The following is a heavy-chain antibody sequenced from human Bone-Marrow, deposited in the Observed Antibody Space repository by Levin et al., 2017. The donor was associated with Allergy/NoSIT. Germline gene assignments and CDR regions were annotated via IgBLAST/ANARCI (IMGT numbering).Heavy chain of an antibody. Sequence: GGSLRLSCAASGFTFSNFWMHWVRQVPGKGLMFVSTIRPDGTGANYADSVKGRFTVSRDNSKKTLFLQMNSLRVEDTAIYYCTNGPAGEASWGRGTLVTVSS. V-gene: IGHV3-74*01. J-gene: IGHJ4*02. CDR3: TNGPAGEAS. D-gene: IGHD7-27*01. CDR1: GFTFSNFW. CDR2: IRPDGTGA.